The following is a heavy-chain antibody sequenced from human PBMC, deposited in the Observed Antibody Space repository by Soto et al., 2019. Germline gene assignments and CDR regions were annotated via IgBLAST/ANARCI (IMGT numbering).Heavy chain of an antibody. V-gene: IGHV3-23*01. CDR2: ISRSGGST. J-gene: IGHJ6*02. D-gene: IGHD6-13*01. CDR3: AKDPPSRSSWCAGLDYYGREF. CDR1: GFSFSSSA. Sequence: EGSRRRSCAPSGFSFSSSAMSWCRQSQGNGREWLSPISRSGGSTYYAYCLKGRFTICRYNSKNTLYLQMNSLRAEATAAHSLAKDPPSRSSWCAGLDYYGREFLGRGTRVAVSS.